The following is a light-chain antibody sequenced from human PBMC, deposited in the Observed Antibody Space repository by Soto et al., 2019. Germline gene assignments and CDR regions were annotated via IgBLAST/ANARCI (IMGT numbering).Light chain of an antibody. CDR2: DAS. CDR3: QQRSNWLT. Sequence: EIVLTQSPATLSLSPGERATLSCRASQSVSSYLAWYQQKPGQAPRLLIYDASNRATGIPARFSGSGSGTSFTLTISSLAPEYFAVYYCQQRSNWLTFGGGTKVEIK. J-gene: IGKJ4*01. V-gene: IGKV3-11*01. CDR1: QSVSSY.